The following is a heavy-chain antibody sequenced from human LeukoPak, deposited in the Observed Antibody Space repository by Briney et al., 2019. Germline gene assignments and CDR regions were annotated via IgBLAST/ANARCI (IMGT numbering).Heavy chain of an antibody. Sequence: PGGSLRLSCAASEFTFSDYWMSWVRQAPGKGPEWVANIEKDGSEEHYVDSVKGRFTVSRDNAKNSLFLQMNSLRVEDTAVYYCATYDNWVAGDVWGQGTTVSVSS. J-gene: IGHJ6*02. CDR1: EFTFSDYW. CDR3: ATYDNWVAGDV. CDR2: IEKDGSEE. D-gene: IGHD3-22*01. V-gene: IGHV3-7*01.